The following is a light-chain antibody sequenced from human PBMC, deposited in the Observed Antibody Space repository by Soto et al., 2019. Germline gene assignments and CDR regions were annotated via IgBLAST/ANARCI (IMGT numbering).Light chain of an antibody. CDR2: EVS. J-gene: IGLJ1*01. CDR3: SSYTSSSTLV. Sequence: QSALTQPASVSGSPGQSITISCTGTSSDVGDYNYVSWYQQHPGKAPKVMIYEVSSRPSGVSNRFSGSKSGNTASLTISGLQTEDEADYYCSSYTSSSTLVFGTGTKVTVL. CDR1: SSDVGDYNY. V-gene: IGLV2-14*01.